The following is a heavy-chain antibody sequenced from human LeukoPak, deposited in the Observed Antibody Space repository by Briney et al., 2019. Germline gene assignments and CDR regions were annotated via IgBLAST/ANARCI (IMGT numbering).Heavy chain of an antibody. CDR1: GGSFSGYY. D-gene: IGHD3-10*01. CDR2: INHSGST. V-gene: IGHV4-34*01. Sequence: PSETLSLTCAVYGGSFSGYYWSWIRQPPGKGLEWIGEINHSGSTNYNPSLKSRVTISVDTSKNQFSLKLSSVTAADTAVYYCARVRGGYEHHYYYYMDVWGKGTTVTISS. CDR3: ARVRGGYEHHYYYYMDV. J-gene: IGHJ6*03.